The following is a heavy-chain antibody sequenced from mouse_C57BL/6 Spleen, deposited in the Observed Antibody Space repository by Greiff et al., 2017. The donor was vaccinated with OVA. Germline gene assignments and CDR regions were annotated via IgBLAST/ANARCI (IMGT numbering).Heavy chain of an antibody. CDR1: GYAFSSYW. V-gene: IGHV1-80*01. CDR2: IYPGDGDT. Sequence: QVQLQQPGAELVKPGASVKISCKASGYAFSSYWMNWVKQRPGKGLEWIGQIYPGDGDTNYNGKFKGKATLTADKSSSTAYMQLSSLTSEDSAVYFCARNNDYDGDWYFDVWGTGTTVTVSS. J-gene: IGHJ1*03. D-gene: IGHD2-4*01. CDR3: ARNNDYDGDWYFDV.